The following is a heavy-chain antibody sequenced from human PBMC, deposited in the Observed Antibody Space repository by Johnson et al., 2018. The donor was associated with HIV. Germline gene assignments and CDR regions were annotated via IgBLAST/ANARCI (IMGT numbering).Heavy chain of an antibody. J-gene: IGHJ3*02. CDR2: ISGNSGYT. CDR3: ARVHSGGAFDI. V-gene: IGHV3/OR16-9*01. CDR1: GFTFSNHY. Sequence: VQLVESGGGVVQPGRSLRLSCAASGFTFSNHYTSWVRQAPGKGLEWVSYISGNSGYTNYADSVKGSFTISRDNSKNTLYLQMNSLRAEDTAVYYCARVHSGGAFDIWGQGTMVTVSS.